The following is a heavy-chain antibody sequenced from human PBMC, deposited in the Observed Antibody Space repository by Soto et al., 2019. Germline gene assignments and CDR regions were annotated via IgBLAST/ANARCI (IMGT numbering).Heavy chain of an antibody. CDR1: GYTFTSYY. Sequence: ASVKVSCKASGYTFTSYYMHWVRQAPGQGLEWMGIINPSGGSTSYAQKFQGRVTITADESTSTAYMELRSLRSDDTAVYYCARDGALGENYYYYGMDVWGQGTTVTVSS. J-gene: IGHJ6*02. D-gene: IGHD3-16*01. CDR3: ARDGALGENYYYYGMDV. V-gene: IGHV1-46*01. CDR2: INPSGGST.